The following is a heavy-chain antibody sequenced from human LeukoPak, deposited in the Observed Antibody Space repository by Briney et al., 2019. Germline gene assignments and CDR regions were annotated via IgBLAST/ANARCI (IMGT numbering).Heavy chain of an antibody. J-gene: IGHJ4*02. Sequence: GGSLRLSCAASGITFSSYTMDWVRQAPGKGLEWVSSISTSSTYIYYADSVKGRFTISRDNAKNSLYLQMNSLRAEDTAVYCCATIEAAGTDLYYFEYWGQGTLVTVSS. CDR3: ATIEAAGTDLYYFEY. CDR2: ISTSSTYI. D-gene: IGHD6-13*01. CDR1: GITFSSYT. V-gene: IGHV3-21*06.